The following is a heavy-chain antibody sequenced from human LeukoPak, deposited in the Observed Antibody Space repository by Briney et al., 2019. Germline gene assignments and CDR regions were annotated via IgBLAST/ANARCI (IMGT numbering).Heavy chain of an antibody. V-gene: IGHV3-53*01. CDR1: GFTVSSNY. Sequence: VGSLRLSCAASGFTVSSNYMSWVRQAPGKGLEWVSLIYSGGSTYYADSVKGRFTISRDNSKNTQYLQMNSLRAEDTTVYYCTKREGSEYYYPPSDAFDMWGEGTMVTV. J-gene: IGHJ3*02. CDR3: TKREGSEYYYPPSDAFDM. CDR2: IYSGGST. D-gene: IGHD2/OR15-2a*01.